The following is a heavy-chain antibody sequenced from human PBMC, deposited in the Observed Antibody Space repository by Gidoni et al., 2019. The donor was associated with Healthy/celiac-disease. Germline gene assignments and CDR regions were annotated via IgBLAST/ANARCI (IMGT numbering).Heavy chain of an antibody. J-gene: IGHJ4*02. Sequence: EVQLLESGGGLVQPGGSLRLSCAASGFTFSSYAMSWVRQAPGKGLEGVSASSGSGGSTYYADSVKGRFTISRDNSKNTLYLQMNSLRAEDTAVYYCAKEPGIAVVRGDYWGQGTLVTVSS. CDR2: SSGSGGST. D-gene: IGHD6-19*01. V-gene: IGHV3-23*01. CDR1: GFTFSSYA. CDR3: AKEPGIAVVRGDY.